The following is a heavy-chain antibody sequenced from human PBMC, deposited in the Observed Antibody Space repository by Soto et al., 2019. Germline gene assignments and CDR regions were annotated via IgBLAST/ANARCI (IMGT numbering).Heavy chain of an antibody. CDR3: AKALYSSTYSRGMDV. V-gene: IGHV3-23*01. D-gene: IGHD6-19*01. Sequence: EVQLLESGGGLVQPGGSLRLSCAASGFSFGSYSMTWVRQAPGKGLEWVSVIGGDAVTTYYADSVKGRFTVSRDNSKNTVHLQMNSLRAEDTAVYYYAKALYSSTYSRGMDVWGQGTTVTVSS. CDR2: IGGDAVTT. CDR1: GFSFGSYS. J-gene: IGHJ6*02.